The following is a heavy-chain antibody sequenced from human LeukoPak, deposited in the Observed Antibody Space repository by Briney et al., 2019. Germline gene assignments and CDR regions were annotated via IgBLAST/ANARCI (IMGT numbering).Heavy chain of an antibody. Sequence: PGGSLRLSCVASGFTFSSYAMSWVRQAPGKGLEWVSSIRGSGDRTSFADSEKGRFTISRDNSKNTLYLQMTSLRAEDTAVYFCAKEVSGSPYADAFDIWGQGTMVTVSS. J-gene: IGHJ3*02. V-gene: IGHV3-23*01. CDR2: IRGSGDRT. D-gene: IGHD3-10*01. CDR1: GFTFSSYA. CDR3: AKEVSGSPYADAFDI.